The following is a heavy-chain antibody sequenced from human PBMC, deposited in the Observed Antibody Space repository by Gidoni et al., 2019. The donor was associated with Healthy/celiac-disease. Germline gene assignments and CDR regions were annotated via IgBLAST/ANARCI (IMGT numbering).Heavy chain of an antibody. CDR2: INPNSGCT. Sequence: QVQLVQSGAEVKKPGASVKVSCKASGYTFTGYSMHWVRQAPGHGLEWMGWINPNSGCTNNAQKFQGWVTMPRDPSISTAYMELSRLRSDDTAVYYCAREGVHYYDSSGGLDYWGQGTLVTVSS. CDR3: AREGVHYYDSSGGLDY. D-gene: IGHD3-22*01. J-gene: IGHJ4*02. CDR1: GYTFTGYS. V-gene: IGHV1-2*04.